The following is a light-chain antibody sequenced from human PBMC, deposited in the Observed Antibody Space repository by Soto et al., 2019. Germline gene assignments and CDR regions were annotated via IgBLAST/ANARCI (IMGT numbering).Light chain of an antibody. Sequence: IVLTQSPATLSVSPGETATLSCRASENINTYLAWYQQKPGQAPKLLIYDASNRATGIPARFSASGSGTDFTLTISSLEPEDFAVYYCQQYNNWPLWTFGQGTKVEIK. CDR3: QQYNNWPLWT. CDR1: ENINTY. J-gene: IGKJ1*01. CDR2: DAS. V-gene: IGKV3-11*01.